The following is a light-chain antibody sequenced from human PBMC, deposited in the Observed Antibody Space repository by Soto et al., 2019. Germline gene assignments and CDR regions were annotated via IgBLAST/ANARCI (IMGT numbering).Light chain of an antibody. CDR3: QHYNNWPPWT. CDR1: QRISSN. CDR2: GAS. Sequence: EVVMTQSPATLSVSPGERPTLSCRASQRISSNLAWYQQRRGQAPRLLIYGASTRAPGIPARFSGSGSETEFTLTISSLQSEDFAVYYCQHYNNWPPWTFGQGTKVEIK. V-gene: IGKV3-15*01. J-gene: IGKJ1*01.